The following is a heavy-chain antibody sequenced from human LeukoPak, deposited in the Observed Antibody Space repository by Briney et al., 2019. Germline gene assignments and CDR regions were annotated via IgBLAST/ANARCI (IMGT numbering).Heavy chain of an antibody. V-gene: IGHV3-48*01. J-gene: IGHJ6*02. Sequence: HPGGSLRLSCAASGFTFSSYSMNWVRQAPGKGLEWVSYISSSSSSTIYYADSVKGRFTISRDNAKNSLYLQMNSLRAEDTAVYYCAREREGSGWLVKDYYYYGMDVWGQGTTVTVSS. D-gene: IGHD6-19*01. CDR3: AREREGSGWLVKDYYYYGMDV. CDR1: GFTFSSYS. CDR2: ISSSSSSTI.